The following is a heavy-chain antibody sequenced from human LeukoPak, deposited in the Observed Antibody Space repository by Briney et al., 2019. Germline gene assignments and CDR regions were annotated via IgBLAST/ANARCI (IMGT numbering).Heavy chain of an antibody. CDR2: ISYDGSNK. Sequence: GGSLRLSCAASGFTFSSYAMHWVRQAPGKGLEWVAVISYDGSNKYYADSVKGRFTISRDNSKNTLYLQMNSLRAEDTAVYYCARARYYDFWSGYPDPFDYWGQGTLVTVSS. J-gene: IGHJ4*02. V-gene: IGHV3-30-3*01. CDR1: GFTFSSYA. D-gene: IGHD3-3*01. CDR3: ARARYYDFWSGYPDPFDY.